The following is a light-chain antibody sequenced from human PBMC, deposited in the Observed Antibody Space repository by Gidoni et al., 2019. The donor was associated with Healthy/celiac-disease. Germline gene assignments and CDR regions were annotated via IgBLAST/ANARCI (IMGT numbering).Light chain of an antibody. Sequence: EIVMTQSPSTLSVSPGERATLSCRASQSVSSNLAWYQPKPGQALRLLIYGSSTRATDITARFSGSGSGTTFTLTISSLQSEDFAVCYCQQYTHWPRTFGQGTKVEIK. CDR2: GSS. CDR3: QQYTHWPRT. V-gene: IGKV3-15*01. J-gene: IGKJ1*01. CDR1: QSVSSN.